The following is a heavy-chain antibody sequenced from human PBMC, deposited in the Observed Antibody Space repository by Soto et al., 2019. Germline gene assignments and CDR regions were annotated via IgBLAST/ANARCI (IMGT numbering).Heavy chain of an antibody. CDR1: GFTFDDYA. Sequence: GGSLRLSCAASGFTFDDYAMHWVRQAPGKGLEWVSGISWNSGSIGYADSVKGRFTISRDNAKNSLYLQMNSLRAEDTALYYCAKESYDSSGYYPLGPVDIRGPGTMV. D-gene: IGHD3-22*01. J-gene: IGHJ3*02. CDR3: AKESYDSSGYYPLGPVDI. V-gene: IGHV3-9*01. CDR2: ISWNSGSI.